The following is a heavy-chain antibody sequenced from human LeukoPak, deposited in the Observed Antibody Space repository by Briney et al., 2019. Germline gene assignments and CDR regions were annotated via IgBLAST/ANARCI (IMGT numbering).Heavy chain of an antibody. D-gene: IGHD2-21*02. CDR2: IYYSGST. CDR3: ALLYCGGDCYPDY. J-gene: IGHJ4*02. V-gene: IGHV4-39*01. Sequence: SETLSLTCTVSGGSISSSSYYWGWIRQPPGRGLEWIGSIYYSGSTYYNLSLKSPVTISVDTSKNQFSLKLSSVTAADTAVYYCALLYCGGDCYPDYWGQGTLVTVSS. CDR1: GGSISSSSYY.